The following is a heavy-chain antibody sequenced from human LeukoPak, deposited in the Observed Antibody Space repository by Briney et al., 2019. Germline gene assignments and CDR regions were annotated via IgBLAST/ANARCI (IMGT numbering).Heavy chain of an antibody. Sequence: ASVKVSCKASGYTFTVYYIHWVRQAPGQGLEWMGWINPNSGGTNSAQKFQGRVTMTRDTSISTAYMELSRLRSDDTAVYYCARDHQLVAFDPWGQGTLVTVSS. D-gene: IGHD6-13*01. CDR3: ARDHQLVAFDP. J-gene: IGHJ5*02. CDR2: INPNSGGT. CDR1: GYTFTVYY. V-gene: IGHV1-2*02.